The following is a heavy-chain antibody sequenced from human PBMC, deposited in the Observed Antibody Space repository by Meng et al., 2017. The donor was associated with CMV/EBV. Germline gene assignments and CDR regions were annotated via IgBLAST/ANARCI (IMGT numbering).Heavy chain of an antibody. Sequence: LRLPCTVSGGSISSSSYSWGWIRQPPGKGLAWIGSIYYSGCTYYNPSLKIRVTISVDTSKNQFSLKLSSVTAADTAVYYCARRGAYSGYLNWGQGTLVTVSS. CDR2: IYYSGCT. V-gene: IGHV4-39*01. CDR3: ARRGAYSGYLN. D-gene: IGHD5-12*01. J-gene: IGHJ4*02. CDR1: GGSISSSSYS.